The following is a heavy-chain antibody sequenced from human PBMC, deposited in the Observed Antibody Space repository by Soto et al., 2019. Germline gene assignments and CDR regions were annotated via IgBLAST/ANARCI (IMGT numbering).Heavy chain of an antibody. CDR2: IIPIFGTA. J-gene: IGHJ6*02. CDR3: ATLYSSSSLYYYYGMDV. CDR1: GCTFSSYA. D-gene: IGHD6-6*01. V-gene: IGHV1-69*06. Sequence: ASVKVSCKASGCTFSSYAISWVRQDPGQGLEWMGGIIPIFGTAIYAQKFQGRVTMTEDTSTDTAYMELSSLRSEDTAVYYCATLYSSSSLYYYYGMDVWGQGTTVTVSS.